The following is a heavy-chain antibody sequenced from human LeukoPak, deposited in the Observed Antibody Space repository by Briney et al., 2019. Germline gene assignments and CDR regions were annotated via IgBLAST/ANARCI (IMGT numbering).Heavy chain of an antibody. J-gene: IGHJ4*02. CDR3: ATSYYGSGSYYSLYFDY. D-gene: IGHD3-10*01. CDR1: GYSISSGYY. V-gene: IGHV4-38-2*01. CDR2: IHHSGST. Sequence: SETLSLTCAVSGYSISSGYYWGWIRQPPGKGLEWIGSIHHSGSTYYNPSLKSRVTISVDTSKNQFSLKLSSVTAADTAVYYCATSYYGSGSYYSLYFDYWGQGTLVTVSS.